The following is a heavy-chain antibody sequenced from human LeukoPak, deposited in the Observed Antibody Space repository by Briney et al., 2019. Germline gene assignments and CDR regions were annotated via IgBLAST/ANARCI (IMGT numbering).Heavy chain of an antibody. CDR1: GFTFSSYA. CDR2: ISGSGGSI. V-gene: IGHV3-23*01. D-gene: IGHD3-22*01. J-gene: IGHJ3*02. CDR3: AKGVYYDSSAYNAFDI. Sequence: GESLKISCAASGFTFSSYAMSWVRQAPGKGLEWVSAISGSGGSIYYADSVKGRFIISRDNSKNTLYLQMNSLRAEDTAVYYCAKGVYYDSSAYNAFDIWGQGTMVTVSS.